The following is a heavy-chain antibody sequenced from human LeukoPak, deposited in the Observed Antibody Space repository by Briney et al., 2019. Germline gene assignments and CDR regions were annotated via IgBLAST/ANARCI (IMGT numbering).Heavy chain of an antibody. CDR3: AKPRRDYDILTASDY. CDR1: GFTFSTYG. V-gene: IGHV3-30*02. CDR2: IRYHGSNK. D-gene: IGHD3-9*01. J-gene: IGHJ4*02. Sequence: PGGSLRLSCAASGFTFSTYGMHWVRQAPGKGLEWVAFIRYHGSNKYYADSVKGRFTISRDNSKNTLYLQMNSLRAEDTAAYFCAKPRRDYDILTASDYWGQGTLVTVSS.